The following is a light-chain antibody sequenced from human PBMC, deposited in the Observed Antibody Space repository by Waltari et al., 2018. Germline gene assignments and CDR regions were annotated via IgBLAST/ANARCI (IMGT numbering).Light chain of an antibody. Sequence: QSVLTKPPSVSAAPGQKFTIPCSGGSSNIGETFVSWYKQLPGTAPKLLIYDNNKRPSGIPDRVSGSKSGTSATLGITGLQTEDEADYYCVTWDRSLSAGVFGGGTKLTVL. CDR1: SSNIGETF. CDR2: DNN. V-gene: IGLV1-51*01. J-gene: IGLJ2*01. CDR3: VTWDRSLSAGV.